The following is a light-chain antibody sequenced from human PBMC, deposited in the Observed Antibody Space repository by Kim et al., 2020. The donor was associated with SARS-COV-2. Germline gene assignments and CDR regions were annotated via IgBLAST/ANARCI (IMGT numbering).Light chain of an antibody. CDR2: DTN. V-gene: IGLV7-46*01. CDR1: DGPVNSGQN. CDR3: LLSSGAVRV. Sequence: PGGTVTRTCEPRDGPVNSGQNPYWLQQRPGQAPRTLIYDTNRKHTRTPARCSGSRLGGKAAMTRTGAQPDDEADYYCLLSSGAVRVFGGGTKLTVL. J-gene: IGLJ3*02.